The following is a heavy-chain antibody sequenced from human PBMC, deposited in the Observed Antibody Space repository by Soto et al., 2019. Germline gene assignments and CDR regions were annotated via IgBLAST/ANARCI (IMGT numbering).Heavy chain of an antibody. CDR3: AREWMQVQNWFDP. CDR1: SGSISSGDYY. V-gene: IGHV4-30-4*01. D-gene: IGHD5-18*01. CDR2: IYYSGNT. Sequence: QVQLQESGPGLVKPSQTLSLTCTVSSGSISSGDYYWNWIRQPPGKGLACIGYIYYSGNTYYNPALKSLVAISVDTSKNQFSLTLSSVTAAATAVYFCAREWMQVQNWFDPWGKGTLVTVAS. J-gene: IGHJ5*02.